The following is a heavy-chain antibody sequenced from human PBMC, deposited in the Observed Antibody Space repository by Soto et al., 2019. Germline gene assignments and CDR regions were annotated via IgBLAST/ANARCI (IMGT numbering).Heavy chain of an antibody. CDR2: IYYSGST. CDR1: GGSISSSSYY. V-gene: IGHV4-39*01. J-gene: IGHJ6*03. CDR3: ARVLGSPGNYYYYMDV. D-gene: IGHD2-8*02. Sequence: QLQLQESGPGLVKPSETLSLTCTVSGGSISSSSYYWGWIRQPPGKGLEWIGSIYYSGSTYYNPSLKSRVTISVETSKTQFSLKLSSVTAADTAVYYCARVLGSPGNYYYYMDVWGKGTTVTVSS.